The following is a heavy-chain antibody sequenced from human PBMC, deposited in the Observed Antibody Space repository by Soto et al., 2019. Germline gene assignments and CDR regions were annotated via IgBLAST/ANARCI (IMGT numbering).Heavy chain of an antibody. J-gene: IGHJ4*02. CDR2: ISASGRDT. Sequence: EVLLLESGGDLAQPGGSLRLSCAASGFTFANYAMSWVRQAPGKGLEWVSGISASGRDTYYADSVKDRFTISRDSSKNTLFQKKNSLRAEDTAMYYCAKGKTSGCYDFDYWGQGTLGAVSS. V-gene: IGHV3-23*01. D-gene: IGHD6-25*01. CDR3: AKGKTSGCYDFDY. CDR1: GFTFANYA.